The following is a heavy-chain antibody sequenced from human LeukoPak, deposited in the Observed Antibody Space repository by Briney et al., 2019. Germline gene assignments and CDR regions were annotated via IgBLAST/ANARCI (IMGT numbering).Heavy chain of an antibody. J-gene: IGHJ6*03. Sequence: GASVKVSCKASGYTFTSYDINWMRQATGQGLEWMGWMNPNSGNTGYAQKFQGRVTMTRNTSISTAYMGPSSLRSEDTAVYYCARGRAYSEYYYYYYMDVWGKGTTVTVSS. CDR1: GYTFTSYD. V-gene: IGHV1-8*01. D-gene: IGHD5-18*01. CDR2: MNPNSGNT. CDR3: ARGRAYSEYYYYYYMDV.